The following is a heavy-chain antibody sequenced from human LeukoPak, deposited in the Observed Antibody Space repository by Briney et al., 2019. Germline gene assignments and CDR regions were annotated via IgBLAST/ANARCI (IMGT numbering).Heavy chain of an antibody. CDR3: TRSTVIADSFDY. J-gene: IGHJ4*02. CDR1: GFTFGDFA. Sequence: SGGSLRLSYTASGFTFGDFAMSCVRRAPGKGLEWVGFIRSQGYGGAPEYAASVKGRFSIARDDSKSIAYLQMSSLKVEDTGLYYRTRSTVIADSFDYWGQGILVTVSS. V-gene: IGHV3-49*04. CDR2: IRSQGYGGAP. D-gene: IGHD4-17*01.